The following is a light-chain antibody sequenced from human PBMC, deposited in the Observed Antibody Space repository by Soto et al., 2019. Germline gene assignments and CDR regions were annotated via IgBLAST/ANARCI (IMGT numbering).Light chain of an antibody. Sequence: EIAVTQSPATLSVSPGDRATFSCRTSHYVSNKLAWYQQKPGQAPSLLIYDASTRATGTPARFSGSGSGTEFTLAVSSLQSEDYAVYFCQQYIRWPLTFGGGTKVDIK. CDR2: DAS. CDR3: QQYIRWPLT. V-gene: IGKV3D-15*01. CDR1: HYVSNK. J-gene: IGKJ4*01.